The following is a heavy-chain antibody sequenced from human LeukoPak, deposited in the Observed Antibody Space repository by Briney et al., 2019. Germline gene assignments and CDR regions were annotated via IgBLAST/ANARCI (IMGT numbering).Heavy chain of an antibody. D-gene: IGHD1-26*01. CDR2: MNPNSGNT. V-gene: IGHV1-8*03. Sequence: ASVKVSCKASGYTFTSYDINWVRQATGQGLEWMGWMNPNSGNTGYAQKFQGRVTITRNTSISTAYMELSSLRSEDTAVYYCATDQQFERWELLWGQGTLVTVSS. CDR3: ATDQQFERWELL. CDR1: GYTFTSYD. J-gene: IGHJ4*02.